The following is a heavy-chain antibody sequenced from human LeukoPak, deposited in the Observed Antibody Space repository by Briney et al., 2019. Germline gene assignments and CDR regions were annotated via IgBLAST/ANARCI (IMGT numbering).Heavy chain of an antibody. V-gene: IGHV1-8*03. CDR2: MNPNRGDT. Sequence: ASVKVSCKASGYTFTRYDINWVRQATGQGLEWMGWMNPNRGDTGYAQKSQGRVTITRNTSISTAYMELSSLRSEDTAVYYCARGLWGDFWSGDCYYYYMDVWGKGTTVTVSS. CDR1: GYTFTRYD. D-gene: IGHD3-3*01. J-gene: IGHJ6*03. CDR3: ARGLWGDFWSGDCYYYYMDV.